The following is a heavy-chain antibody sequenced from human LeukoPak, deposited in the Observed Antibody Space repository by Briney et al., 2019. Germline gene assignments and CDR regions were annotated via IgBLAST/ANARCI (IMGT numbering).Heavy chain of an antibody. CDR2: TSYTGTYI. CDR3: VRDRGTYRPIDY. D-gene: IGHD1-26*01. Sequence: GGSLRLSCAASAFSLKDYNMNWVRQAPGKGLEWVSSTSYTGTYIYYADSVKGRFTVSRDNAQNSVYLQMNSLRVEDTAIYYCVRDRGTYRPIDYWGQGTLVTVSS. V-gene: IGHV3-21*04. CDR1: AFSLKDYN. J-gene: IGHJ4*02.